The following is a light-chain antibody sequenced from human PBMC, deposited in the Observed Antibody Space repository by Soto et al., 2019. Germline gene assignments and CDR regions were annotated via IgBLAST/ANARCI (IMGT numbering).Light chain of an antibody. CDR2: AAS. CDR3: QQSYSTPIT. J-gene: IGKJ5*01. CDR1: QALSNY. Sequence: DIQLTQSPSVLSASVVDTVTITCRASQALSNYLAWYQQKPGKAPDLLIYAASSLQSGVPSRFSGSGSGTDFTLTISSLQPEDFATYYCQQSYSTPITFGQGTRLEIK. V-gene: IGKV1-39*01.